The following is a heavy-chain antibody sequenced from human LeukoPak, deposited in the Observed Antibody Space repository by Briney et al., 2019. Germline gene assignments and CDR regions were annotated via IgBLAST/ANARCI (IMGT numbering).Heavy chain of an antibody. V-gene: IGHV1-8*01. Sequence: GASVKVSCKASVYTFTSYDINWVRQATGQGREWMGWMNPNSGNTGYAQKFQGRVSITRSTSTSTAFMELGDLRSEDTAVYYCARGGASAAARRFDPWGQGTLVTVSS. D-gene: IGHD2-2*01. CDR1: VYTFTSYD. CDR2: MNPNSGNT. CDR3: ARGGASAAARRFDP. J-gene: IGHJ5*02.